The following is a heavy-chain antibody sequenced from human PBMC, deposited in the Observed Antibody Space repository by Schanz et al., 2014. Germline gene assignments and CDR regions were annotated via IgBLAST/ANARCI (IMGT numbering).Heavy chain of an antibody. D-gene: IGHD4-17*01. Sequence: QVQLVESGGGVVQPGRSLRLSCAASGFTFSAYGMHWVRQAPGKGLEWVAVIWYDGNNKYYADSVKGRLSISSDNSKNPLYMQMTSLRAEDTVLYYCAKDPHRDYGGKPQAFDIWGQGTMVTVSS. CDR1: GFTFSAYG. V-gene: IGHV3-33*06. J-gene: IGHJ3*02. CDR2: IWYDGNNK. CDR3: AKDPHRDYGGKPQAFDI.